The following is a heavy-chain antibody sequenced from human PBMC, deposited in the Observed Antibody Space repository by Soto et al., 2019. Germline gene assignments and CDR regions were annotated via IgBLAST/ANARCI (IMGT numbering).Heavy chain of an antibody. D-gene: IGHD6-19*01. V-gene: IGHV4-34*01. CDR3: ARGGGIAARPRYSSGWFLGYFDY. CDR1: GGSFSGYY. J-gene: IGHJ4*02. CDR2: INHSGST. Sequence: SETLSLTCAVYGGSFSGYYWSWIRQPPGKGLEWIGEINHSGSTNYNPSLKSRVTISVDTSKNQFSLKLSSVTAADTAVYYCARGGGIAARPRYSSGWFLGYFDYWGQGTLVTVSS.